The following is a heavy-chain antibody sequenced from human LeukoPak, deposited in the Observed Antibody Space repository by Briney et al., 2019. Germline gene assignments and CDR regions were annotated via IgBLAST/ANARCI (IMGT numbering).Heavy chain of an antibody. J-gene: IGHJ3*02. CDR1: GFTFSDSA. CDR2: IRSKTYTYAT. V-gene: IGHV3-73*01. D-gene: IGHD2-8*01. CDR3: TGMYREAFDI. Sequence: GGSLRLSCAASGFTFSDSAEHWVRQASGKGLDWVGRIRSKTYTYATAYAASVKGRFTISRDDSKNTACLQMNSLKTEDTAVYYCTGMYREAFDIWGLGTMVTVSS.